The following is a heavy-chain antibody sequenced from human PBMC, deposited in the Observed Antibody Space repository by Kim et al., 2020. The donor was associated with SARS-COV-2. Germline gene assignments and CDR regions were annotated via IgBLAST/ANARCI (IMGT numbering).Heavy chain of an antibody. CDR3: ATQGGSGWLQSYYFDY. CDR1: GGSISSSSYY. D-gene: IGHD3-10*01. J-gene: IGHJ4*02. CDR2: IYYSGST. V-gene: IGHV4-39*01. Sequence: SETLSLTCTVSGGSISSSSYYWGWIRQPPGKGLEWIGSIYYSGSTYYNPSLKSRVTISVDTSKNQFSLKLSSVTAADTAVYYCATQGGSGWLQSYYFDYWGQGTLVTVSS.